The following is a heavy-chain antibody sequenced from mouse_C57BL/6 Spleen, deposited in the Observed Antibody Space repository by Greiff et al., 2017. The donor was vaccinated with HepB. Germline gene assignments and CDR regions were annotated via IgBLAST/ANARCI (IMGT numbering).Heavy chain of an antibody. D-gene: IGHD1-1*01. CDR2: IYPGSGST. Sequence: VHLVESGAELVKPGASVKMSCKASGYTFTSYWITWVKQRPGQGLEWIGDIYPGSGSTNYNEKFKSKATLTVDTSSSTAYMQLSSLTSEDSAVYYCATRGSSPAYWGQGTLVTVSA. CDR3: ATRGSSPAY. CDR1: GYTFTSYW. J-gene: IGHJ3*01. V-gene: IGHV1-55*01.